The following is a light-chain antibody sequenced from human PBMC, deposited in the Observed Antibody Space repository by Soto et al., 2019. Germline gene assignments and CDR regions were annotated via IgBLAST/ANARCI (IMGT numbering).Light chain of an antibody. Sequence: QSALTQPASVSGSPGQSITISCTGTSSDVGGYNYVSWYQQLPGKAPKLMIYDVSDRPSGVSNRFSGTKAGNTASLTISGRQAEDEADYYCSSYAGIRVLVLGGGTKLTVL. CDR3: SSYAGIRVLV. CDR1: SSDVGGYNY. CDR2: DVS. J-gene: IGLJ2*01. V-gene: IGLV2-14*01.